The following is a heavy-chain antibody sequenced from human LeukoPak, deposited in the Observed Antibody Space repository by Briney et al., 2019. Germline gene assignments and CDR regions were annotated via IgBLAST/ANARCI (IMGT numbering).Heavy chain of an antibody. CDR1: GGSISSYY. CDR2: ISYSGST. CDR3: ARVSMGYFDWSPLGWYFDL. V-gene: IGHV4-59*01. Sequence: PSETLSLTCTVSGGSISSYYWSWIRQPPGKGLIWIGYISYSGSTNYNPSLKSRVTISVDTSKNQFSLKLSSVTAADTAVYYCARVSMGYFDWSPLGWYFDLWGRGTLVTVSS. D-gene: IGHD3-9*01. J-gene: IGHJ2*01.